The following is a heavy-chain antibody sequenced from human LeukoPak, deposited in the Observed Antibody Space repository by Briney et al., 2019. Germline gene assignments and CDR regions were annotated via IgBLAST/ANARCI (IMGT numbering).Heavy chain of an antibody. CDR2: IYSDGTT. V-gene: IGHV3-53*01. CDR1: GFDVSSNY. CDR3: TKVKGWVGDGCFDF. D-gene: IGHD3-10*01. J-gene: IGHJ4*02. Sequence: GGSLRVSCAASGFDVSSNYMSWGRQAPGKGLEWGSVIYSDGTTYYADSVKGRFTISREESKNTMFLQMNSMRVEDTAVYYCTKVKGWVGDGCFDFWGQGALVSVSS.